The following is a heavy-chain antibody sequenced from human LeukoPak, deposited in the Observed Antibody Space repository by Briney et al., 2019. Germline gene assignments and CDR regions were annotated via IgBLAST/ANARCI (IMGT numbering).Heavy chain of an antibody. V-gene: IGHV4-4*02. D-gene: IGHD6-19*01. J-gene: IGHJ4*02. Sequence: SETLSLTCAVSGGSISSSNWWSWVRQPPGKGLEWIGEIYHSGSTNYNPSLKSRVTISVDTSKNQFSLKLSSVTAADTAVYYCARGKTSGWYYFDYWGQGTLVTVSS. CDR3: ARGKTSGWYYFDY. CDR2: IYHSGST. CDR1: GGSISSSNW.